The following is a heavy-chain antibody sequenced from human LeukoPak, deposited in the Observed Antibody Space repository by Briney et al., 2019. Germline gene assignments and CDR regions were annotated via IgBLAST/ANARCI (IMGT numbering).Heavy chain of an antibody. CDR3: ARARGNSGWYSPIDY. D-gene: IGHD6-19*01. CDR1: GYTFTSYG. Sequence: ASVKVSCKASGYTFTSYGISWVRQAPGQGLEWMGWSSAYNGNTNYAQKLQGRVTMTTDTSTSTAYMELRSLRSDDTAVYYCARARGNSGWYSPIDYWGQGTLVTVSS. V-gene: IGHV1-18*01. J-gene: IGHJ4*02. CDR2: SSAYNGNT.